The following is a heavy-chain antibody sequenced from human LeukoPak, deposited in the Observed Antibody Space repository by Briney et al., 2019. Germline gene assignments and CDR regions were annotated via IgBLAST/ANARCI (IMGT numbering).Heavy chain of an antibody. D-gene: IGHD3-10*01. CDR2: IWDDGNNK. CDR1: GFSFSNHG. Sequence: GGSLRLSCAASGFSFSNHGMHWVRQAPGKRLEWVAVIWDDGNNKRYANSVNGRFTISRDNSENTLYLQMNGLTAEDMAMYYCARDSYQDYYGRFDPWGQGTLVIVSS. CDR3: ARDSYQDYYGRFDP. J-gene: IGHJ5*02. V-gene: IGHV3-33*01.